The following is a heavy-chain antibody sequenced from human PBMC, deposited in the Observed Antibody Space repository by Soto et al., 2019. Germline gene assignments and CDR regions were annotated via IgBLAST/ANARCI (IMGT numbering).Heavy chain of an antibody. CDR2: ISYDGSNK. D-gene: IGHD3-22*01. CDR1: GFTFSSYG. J-gene: IGHJ6*02. CDR3: AKDSLYDSSGYYSPLYYYYGMDV. V-gene: IGHV3-30*18. Sequence: PRLSCAASGFTFSSYGMHWVRQAPGKGLEWVAVISYDGSNKYYADSVKGRFTISRDNSKNTLYLQMNSLRAEDTAVYYCAKDSLYDSSGYYSPLYYYYGMDVWGQGTTVTVSS.